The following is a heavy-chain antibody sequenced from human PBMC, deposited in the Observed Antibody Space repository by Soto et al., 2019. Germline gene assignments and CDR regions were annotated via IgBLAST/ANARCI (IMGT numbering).Heavy chain of an antibody. CDR1: GGSISSSSYY. D-gene: IGHD3-10*01. Sequence: QLQLQESGPGLVKPSETLSLTCTVSGGSISSSSYYWGWIRQPPGKGLEWIGSIYYSGSTYYNPSLKSRVTISVDTSKNQFSLKLSSVTAADTAVYYCATRLWFGELLPQGYYYGMDVWGQGTTVTVSS. CDR3: ATRLWFGELLPQGYYYGMDV. J-gene: IGHJ6*02. CDR2: IYYSGST. V-gene: IGHV4-39*01.